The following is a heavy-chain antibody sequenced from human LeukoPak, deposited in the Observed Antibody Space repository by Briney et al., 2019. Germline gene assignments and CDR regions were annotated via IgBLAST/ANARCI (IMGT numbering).Heavy chain of an antibody. CDR3: AREGRFTMVRGVRWFDP. CDR1: GGSFTGYY. CDR2: ISSSGST. D-gene: IGHD3-10*01. Sequence: SETLSLTCAVFGGSFTGYYWSWIRQPAGKGLEWIGRISSSGSTNYNPSLKSRVTISVDTSKNQFSLKLSSVTAADTAVYYCAREGRFTMVRGVRWFDPWGQGTLVTVSS. V-gene: IGHV4-4*07. J-gene: IGHJ5*02.